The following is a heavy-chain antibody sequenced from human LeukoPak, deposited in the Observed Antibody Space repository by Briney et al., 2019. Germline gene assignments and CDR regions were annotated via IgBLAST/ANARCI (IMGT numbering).Heavy chain of an antibody. D-gene: IGHD6-6*01. J-gene: IGHJ4*02. V-gene: IGHV3-33*01. CDR3: ARDLRVYSSSSPFDY. CDR2: MWCDGSNK. Sequence: PGGSLRLSCAASAFILSIYVMHWVRQAPGKGLEWVAVMWCDGSNKYYADFVKGRFTISRDNSKNTLCLQMNSLRAEDTAVYYCARDLRVYSSSSPFDYWGQGTLVTVSS. CDR1: AFILSIYV.